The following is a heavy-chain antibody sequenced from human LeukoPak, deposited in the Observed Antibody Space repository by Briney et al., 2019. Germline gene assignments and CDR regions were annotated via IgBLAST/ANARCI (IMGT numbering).Heavy chain of an antibody. D-gene: IGHD6-13*01. CDR1: GFTVSSKY. CDR3: ARSYSSSWADY. V-gene: IGHV3-53*01. J-gene: IGHJ4*02. CDR2: IYSGGST. Sequence: GGSLRLSCAASGFTVSSKYMSWVRQAPGKGLEWVSVIYSGGSTYYADSVKGRFTIPRDNSKNTLYLQMNSLRAEDTAVYYCARSYSSSWADYWGQGTLVTVSS.